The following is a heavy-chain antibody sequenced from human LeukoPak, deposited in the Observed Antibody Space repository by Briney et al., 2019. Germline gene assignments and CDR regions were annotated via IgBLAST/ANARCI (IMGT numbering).Heavy chain of an antibody. J-gene: IGHJ4*02. V-gene: IGHV1-2*02. Sequence: ASVKVSCKASGYTFTGYYIYWVRQAPGQGLEWMGWINPNSGVTNSAQRFRGRVTMTRDRSISTAYMELSRLRSDDTAVYYCARVDYGGNSGYWGQGTLVTVSS. CDR1: GYTFTGYY. CDR2: INPNSGVT. CDR3: ARVDYGGNSGY. D-gene: IGHD4-23*01.